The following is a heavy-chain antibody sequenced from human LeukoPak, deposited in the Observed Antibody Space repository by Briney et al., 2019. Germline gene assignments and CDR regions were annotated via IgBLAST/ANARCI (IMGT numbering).Heavy chain of an antibody. CDR3: ARSAGYSSSWYDFAYGGWFDP. J-gene: IGHJ5*02. V-gene: IGHV4-61*02. Sequence: PSETLSLTCTVSGGSISSGTYYWSWIRQPAGKGLERIGRIYTSGSPNYNPSLQSRVTISVDTSKNQFSLKLSSVTAADTAVYYCARSAGYSSSWYDFAYGGWFDPWGQGTLVTVSS. D-gene: IGHD6-13*01. CDR1: GGSISSGTYY. CDR2: IYTSGSP.